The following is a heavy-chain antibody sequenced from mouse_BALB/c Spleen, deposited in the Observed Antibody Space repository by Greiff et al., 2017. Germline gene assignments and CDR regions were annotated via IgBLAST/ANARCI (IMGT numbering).Heavy chain of an antibody. V-gene: IGHV7-3*02. CDR1: GFTFTDYY. CDR3: ARDYYGSSYVFAY. CDR2: IRNKANGYTT. D-gene: IGHD1-1*01. J-gene: IGHJ3*01. Sequence: EVKVEESGGGLVQPGGSLRLSCATSGFTFTDYYMSWVRQPPGKALEWLGFIRNKANGYTTEYSASVKGRFTISRDNSQSILYLQMNTLRAEDSATYYCARDYYGSSYVFAYWGQGTLVTVSA.